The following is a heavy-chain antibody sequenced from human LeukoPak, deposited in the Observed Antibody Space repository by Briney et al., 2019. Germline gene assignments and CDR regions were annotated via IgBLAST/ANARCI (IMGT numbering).Heavy chain of an antibody. J-gene: IGHJ4*02. Sequence: PGGSLRLSCVVSGFTFSSYEMNWVRQAPGKGLEWLSHISGSGSSIQYADSVKGRFTISRDNAKNSLYLQMNSRRAEDTAVYYCARTRDGPFDYWGQGTLVTVSS. CDR1: GFTFSSYE. CDR2: ISGSGSSI. V-gene: IGHV3-48*03. D-gene: IGHD5-24*01. CDR3: ARTRDGPFDY.